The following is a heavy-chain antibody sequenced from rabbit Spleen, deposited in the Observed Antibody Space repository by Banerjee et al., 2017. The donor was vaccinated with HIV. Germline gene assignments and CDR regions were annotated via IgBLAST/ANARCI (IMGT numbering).Heavy chain of an antibody. D-gene: IGHD6-1*01. CDR3: ARDDGSYDYIDGYFNL. CDR1: GFDFSNYY. Sequence: QSLEESGGGLVQPGGSLTLSCKASGFDFSNYYMTWVRQAPGKGLEWIGLIEPIFGTTYYANWVNGRFTISSHNAQNTLYLQVRSLTAADTATYFCARDDGSYDYIDGYFNLWGPGTLVTVS. CDR2: IEPIFGTT. J-gene: IGHJ4*01. V-gene: IGHV1S7*01.